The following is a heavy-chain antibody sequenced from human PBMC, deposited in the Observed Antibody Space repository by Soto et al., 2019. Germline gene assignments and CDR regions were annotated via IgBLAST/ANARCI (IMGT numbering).Heavy chain of an antibody. Sequence: QVQLVQSGAEVKKPGASVKVSCKASGYTFTSYGISWVRQAPGQGLEWMGWISAHNGNTNYAQKLQGRVTMTTDTSPSTAYMALRSLRSEDTAVYYCARDPALGGPFDYWGQGTLVTVSS. CDR1: GYTFTSYG. CDR3: ARDPALGGPFDY. V-gene: IGHV1-18*01. D-gene: IGHD3-16*01. CDR2: ISAHNGNT. J-gene: IGHJ4*02.